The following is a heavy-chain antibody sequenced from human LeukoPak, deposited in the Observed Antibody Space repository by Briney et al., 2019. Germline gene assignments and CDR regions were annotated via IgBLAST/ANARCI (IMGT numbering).Heavy chain of an antibody. CDR1: GGSINRSYYY. D-gene: IGHD4-17*01. Sequence: PSETLSLTCTVSGGSINRSYYYWGWIRQPPGKGLEWIGSIYYSGNTYYNPSLKSRVTISVDTSKSQFSLKLSSVTAADTAVYYCARLMTTVTSGHWGQGTLVTVSS. J-gene: IGHJ4*02. V-gene: IGHV4-39*01. CDR3: ARLMTTVTSGH. CDR2: IYYSGNT.